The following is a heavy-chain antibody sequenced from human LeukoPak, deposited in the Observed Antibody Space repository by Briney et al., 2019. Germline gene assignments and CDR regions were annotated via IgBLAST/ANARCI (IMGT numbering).Heavy chain of an antibody. CDR2: INPNSGGT. D-gene: IGHD2-2*01. CDR3: ARESCTSTSCYVRPLNWFDP. CDR1: GYTFTGYY. Sequence: ASVKVSCKASGYTFTGYYMHWVRQAPGQGLEWMGWINPNSGGTNFAQKFQGRVTMTRDTSISTAYMEVSRLRSDDTAVYYCARESCTSTSCYVRPLNWFDPWGQGTLVTVSS. J-gene: IGHJ5*02. V-gene: IGHV1-2*02.